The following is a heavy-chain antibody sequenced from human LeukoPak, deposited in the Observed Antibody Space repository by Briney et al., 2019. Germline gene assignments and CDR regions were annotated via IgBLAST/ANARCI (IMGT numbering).Heavy chain of an antibody. V-gene: IGHV3-15*01. J-gene: IGHJ4*02. CDR3: TTDRGDYGSDY. CDR2: IKSKTDGGTT. CDR1: GFTFSNAW. Sequence: PGGSLRLSCAASGFTFSNAWMSWVRQAPGKGLVWVGRIKSKTDGGTTDYAPPVKGRFTISRDDSKNTLYLEMNSLKTEDTAVYYCTTDRGDYGSDYWGQGTLVTVSS. D-gene: IGHD4-17*01.